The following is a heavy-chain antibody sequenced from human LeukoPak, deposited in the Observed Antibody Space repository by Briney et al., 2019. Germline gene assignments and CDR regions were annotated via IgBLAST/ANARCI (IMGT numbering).Heavy chain of an antibody. Sequence: GASVKVSCKASGGTFSSYAISWVRQAPGQGLEWMGGIIPIFGTANYAQKFQGRVTITADESTSTAYMELSSLRSEDTAVYYCARDISYCSSTSCPSQDWGQGTLVTVSS. CDR1: GGTFSSYA. CDR2: IIPIFGTA. D-gene: IGHD2-2*01. CDR3: ARDISYCSSTSCPSQD. J-gene: IGHJ4*02. V-gene: IGHV1-69*13.